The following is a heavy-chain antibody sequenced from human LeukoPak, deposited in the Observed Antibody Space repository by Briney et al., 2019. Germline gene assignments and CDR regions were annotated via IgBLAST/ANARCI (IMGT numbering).Heavy chain of an antibody. CDR2: ISYDASNK. CDR1: GFTFSRYG. J-gene: IGHJ4*02. D-gene: IGHD3-10*01. V-gene: IGHV3-30*03. Sequence: PGGSLRLSCAASGFTFSRYGMHWVRQTPGKGLEWVAVISYDASNKYYADSVKGRFTISRDNAKNTLYLQMNSLRAEDTAVYYCAREYRSGDFDYWGQGTLVTVSS. CDR3: AREYRSGDFDY.